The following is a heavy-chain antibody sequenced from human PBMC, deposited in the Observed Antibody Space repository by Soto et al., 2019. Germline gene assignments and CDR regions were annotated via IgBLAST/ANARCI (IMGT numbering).Heavy chain of an antibody. CDR2: IKQDGSEK. Sequence: GGSLRLSCAASGFTFSSYWMSWVRQAPGKGLEWVANIKQDGSEKYYVDSVKGRFTIPRDNAKNSLYPQMNSLRAEDTAVYYCARDSYSSGWYSFAFDIWGQGTMVTVSS. V-gene: IGHV3-7*01. D-gene: IGHD6-19*01. CDR3: ARDSYSSGWYSFAFDI. J-gene: IGHJ3*02. CDR1: GFTFSSYW.